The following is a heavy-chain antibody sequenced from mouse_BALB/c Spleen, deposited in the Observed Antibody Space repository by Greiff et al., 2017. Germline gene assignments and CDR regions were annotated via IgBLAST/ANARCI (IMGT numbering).Heavy chain of an antibody. V-gene: IGHV5-9-3*01. J-gene: IGHJ2*01. CDR2: ISSGGSYT. CDR1: GFTFSSYA. Sequence: DVHLVESGGGLVKPGGSLKLSCAASGFTFSSYAMSWVRQTPEKRLEWVATISSGGSYTYYPDSVKGRFTISRDNAKNTLYLQMSSLRSEDTAMYYCARLATTVVAPGYFDYWGQGTTLTVSS. D-gene: IGHD1-1*01. CDR3: ARLATTVVAPGYFDY.